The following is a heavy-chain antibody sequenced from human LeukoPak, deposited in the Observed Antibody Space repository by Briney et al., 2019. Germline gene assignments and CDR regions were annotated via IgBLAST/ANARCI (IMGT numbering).Heavy chain of an antibody. CDR3: ASITMVRGVPLGWFDP. D-gene: IGHD3-10*01. Sequence: ASVKVSCKASGGTFSSYAISWVRQAPGQGLEWMGRIIPILGIANYAQKFQGRVTITADKSTSTAYMELSSLRSEDTAVYYCASITMVRGVPLGWFDPWGQGTLVTVSS. CDR2: IIPILGIA. J-gene: IGHJ5*02. CDR1: GGTFSSYA. V-gene: IGHV1-69*04.